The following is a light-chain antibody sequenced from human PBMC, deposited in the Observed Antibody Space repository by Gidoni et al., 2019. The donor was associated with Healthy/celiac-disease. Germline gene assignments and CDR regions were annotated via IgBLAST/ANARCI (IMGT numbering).Light chain of an antibody. V-gene: IGLV2-14*01. CDR1: SIAVGGYTY. CDR3: SSYTSSSTPVV. CDR2: EVS. Sequence: SPLTHPPSVSGSPDTPPTIPCTGTSIAVGGYTYVSWYQQHPGKAPNLMIYEVSNRPSGVSNRFSGSKSGNTASLTISGLQAEDEADYYCSSYTSSSTPVVFGGGTKLTVL. J-gene: IGLJ2*01.